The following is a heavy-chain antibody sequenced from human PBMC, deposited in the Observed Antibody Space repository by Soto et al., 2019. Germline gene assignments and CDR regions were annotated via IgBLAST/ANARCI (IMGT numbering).Heavy chain of an antibody. D-gene: IGHD4-17*01. J-gene: IGHJ2*01. Sequence: PGESLNISCKGSGFSFTAYWIGWVRQMPGKGLEWMGIIYPAASYIIYSPSFQGQVTISADKSISTAYLQWGSLKDSDTAIYYCASAKNGDFYWDFDLWGRGTQVTVSS. V-gene: IGHV5-51*01. CDR2: IYPAASYI. CDR1: GFSFTAYW. CDR3: ASAKNGDFYWDFDL.